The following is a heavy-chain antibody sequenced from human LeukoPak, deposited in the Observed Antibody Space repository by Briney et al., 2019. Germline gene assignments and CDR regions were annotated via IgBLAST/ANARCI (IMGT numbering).Heavy chain of an antibody. CDR3: ARGALWLNFDY. J-gene: IGHJ4*02. CDR2: IYYSGST. CDR1: GGSISSYY. V-gene: IGHV4-59*01. Sequence: SQTLSLTCTVSGGSISSYYWSWIRQPPGKGLEWIGYIYYSGSTNYNPSLKSRVTISVDTSKNQFSLKLSSVTAADTAVYYCARGALWLNFDYWGQGTLVTVSS. D-gene: IGHD3-10*01.